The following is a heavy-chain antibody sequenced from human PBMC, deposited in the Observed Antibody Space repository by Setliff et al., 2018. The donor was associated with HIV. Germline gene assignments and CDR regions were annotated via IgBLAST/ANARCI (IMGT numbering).Heavy chain of an antibody. V-gene: IGHV1-24*01. J-gene: IGHJ4*02. CDR1: EYSFTSYD. Sequence: ASVKVSCKPSEYSFTSYDINWVRQAPGKGLEWMGGFDPENEKTIHAQKFQGRVTMTEDTSTDTAYMELSSLRSEDTAVYYCATFKTLDWLVDTAMISLDYWGQGSLVTVSS. D-gene: IGHD5-18*01. CDR2: FDPENEKT. CDR3: ATFKTLDWLVDTAMISLDY.